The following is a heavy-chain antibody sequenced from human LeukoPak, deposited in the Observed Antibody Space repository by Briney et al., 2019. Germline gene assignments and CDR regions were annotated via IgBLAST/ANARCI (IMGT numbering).Heavy chain of an antibody. V-gene: IGHV3-7*01. Sequence: PGGSLRLSCAASGFTFSNYWMSWVRQAPGKGLEWVANINQDGSKKYFVDSVRGRFTISRDNTKNSVYVQMNSLRAEDTAVYYCARMFGSGWLDYFDYWGQGTLVTVSS. J-gene: IGHJ4*02. CDR1: GFTFSNYW. CDR2: INQDGSKK. D-gene: IGHD6-19*01. CDR3: ARMFGSGWLDYFDY.